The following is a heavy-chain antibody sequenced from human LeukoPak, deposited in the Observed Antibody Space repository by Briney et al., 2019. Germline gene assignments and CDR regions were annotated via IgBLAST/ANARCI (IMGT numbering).Heavy chain of an antibody. J-gene: IGHJ3*02. D-gene: IGHD3-22*01. CDR3: ARGDYYDSSGYFDAFDI. V-gene: IGHV4-39*07. Sequence: SETLSLTCTVSGGSISSNFYYWGWIRQPPGKGLEWIGSIYNGGSTYYNPSLRSRVTISVDTSKNQFSLKLSSVTAADTAVYYCARGDYYDSSGYFDAFDIWGQGTMVTVSS. CDR2: IYNGGST. CDR1: GGSISSNFYY.